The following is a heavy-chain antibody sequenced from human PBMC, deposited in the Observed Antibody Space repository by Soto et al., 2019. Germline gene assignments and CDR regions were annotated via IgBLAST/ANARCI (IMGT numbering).Heavy chain of an antibody. CDR1: GFTVSSYY. D-gene: IGHD3-10*01. J-gene: IGHJ4*01. V-gene: IGHV3-53*02. CDR2: INSGGST. Sequence: EVQLVETGGGLIQPGGSLRLSCAASGFTVSSYYMRWVRQDPGKGLEWVSVINSGGSTYYADSVKGRFTISRDNSKNTLYLQMNSLTAEDTAVYYCARDRGGDSFDYWCHATLVTVSS. CDR3: ARDRGGDSFDY.